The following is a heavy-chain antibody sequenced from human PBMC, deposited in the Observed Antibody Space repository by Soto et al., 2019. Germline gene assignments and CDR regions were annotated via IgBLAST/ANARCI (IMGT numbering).Heavy chain of an antibody. CDR2: IYNSGIT. V-gene: IGHV4-30-4*01. Sequence: ASETLSLTRTVSGGSISSGDYSWSWVRQSPGKGLEWIGHIYNSGITYYNPSLKSRVVISIDTSRNQFSLRLNSLTAADRAVYFCARGVTVFGLVSRFWFDPWAREPWSPSPQ. CDR3: ARGVTVFGLVSRFWFDP. J-gene: IGHJ5*02. D-gene: IGHD3-3*01. CDR1: GGSISSGDYS.